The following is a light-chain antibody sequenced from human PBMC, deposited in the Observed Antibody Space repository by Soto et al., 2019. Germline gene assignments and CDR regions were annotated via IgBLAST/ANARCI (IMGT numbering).Light chain of an antibody. Sequence: EVVLTQSPDTLSWSPGERATLSCRAGQSISSDYLVWYQQKPGQAPRLLIYGASSRATGIPDRFSGSGSGTDFTLTISSLEPEDFAVYYCQQRGEWPPGATFGQGTRLEIK. CDR1: QSISSDY. V-gene: IGKV3D-20*02. CDR3: QQRGEWPPGAT. J-gene: IGKJ5*01. CDR2: GAS.